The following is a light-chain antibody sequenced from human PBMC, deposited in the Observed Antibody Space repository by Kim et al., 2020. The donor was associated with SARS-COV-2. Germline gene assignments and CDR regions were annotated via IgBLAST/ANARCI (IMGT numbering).Light chain of an antibody. CDR3: QQYGSSWT. V-gene: IGKV3-20*01. CDR2: GAS. J-gene: IGKJ1*01. Sequence: ENVLTQSPGTLSLSPGERATLSCRASQSVYSNYLAWYLQKPGQAPRLLVYGASSRATGIPDRFSGSGSGTDFTLTINRLQPDDFAVYYCQQYGSSWTFGQGTQVDIK. CDR1: QSVYSNY.